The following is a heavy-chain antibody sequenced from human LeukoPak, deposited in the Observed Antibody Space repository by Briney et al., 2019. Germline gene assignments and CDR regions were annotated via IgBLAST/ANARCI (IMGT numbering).Heavy chain of an antibody. CDR3: ARALERYCSSNSCHDAFDI. J-gene: IGHJ3*02. CDR2: IIPIFGTA. Sequence: GASVKVSCKASGGTFSSYAISWVRQAPGQGLEWMGGIIPIFGTANYAQKFQGRVTITTDESTSTSYMELSSLRSEDTAVYYCARALERYCSSNSCHDAFDIWGQGTMVTVSS. CDR1: GGTFSSYA. D-gene: IGHD2-2*01. V-gene: IGHV1-69*05.